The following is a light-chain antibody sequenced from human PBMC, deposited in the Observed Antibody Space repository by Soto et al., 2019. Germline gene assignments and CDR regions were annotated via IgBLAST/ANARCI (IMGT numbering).Light chain of an antibody. Sequence: QSALTQPASVSGSPGQSIAISCTGSSSDVGIYNYVSWYQQHPGKVPKLIIYEVSNRPSGLSNRFSGSKSGNTASLTISGLQAEDEADYYCSSYTTSSTRVFGTGTKLTVL. V-gene: IGLV2-14*01. CDR1: SSDVGIYNY. CDR3: SSYTTSSTRV. J-gene: IGLJ1*01. CDR2: EVS.